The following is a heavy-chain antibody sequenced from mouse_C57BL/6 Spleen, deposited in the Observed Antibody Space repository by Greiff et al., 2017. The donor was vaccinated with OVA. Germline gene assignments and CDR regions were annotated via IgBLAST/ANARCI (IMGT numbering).Heavy chain of an antibody. CDR1: GFTFSDYG. D-gene: IGHD1-1*01. Sequence: DVKLVESGGGLVKPGGSLKLSCAASGFTFSDYGMHWVRQAPEKGLEWVAYISSGSSTIYYADTVKGRFTISRDNAKNTLFLQMTSLRSEDTAMYYCARHTVVAPFDYWGQGTTLTVSS. J-gene: IGHJ2*01. CDR2: ISSGSSTI. CDR3: ARHTVVAPFDY. V-gene: IGHV5-17*01.